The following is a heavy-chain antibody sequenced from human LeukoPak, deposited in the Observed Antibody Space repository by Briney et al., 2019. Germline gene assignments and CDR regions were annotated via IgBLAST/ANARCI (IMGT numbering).Heavy chain of an antibody. CDR3: ARHYSNDAMDV. V-gene: IGHV5-10-1*01. D-gene: IGHD4-11*01. J-gene: IGHJ6*02. CDR1: GDSFTSHW. CDR2: IDHSDSYT. Sequence: GESLKISCKVSGDSFTSHWISWVRQMPGKGLEWMGRIDHSDSYTNYSPSFQGHVTISDDKSISTAYLQWSSLKASDTAMYYCARHYSNDAMDVWGQGTTVTVSS.